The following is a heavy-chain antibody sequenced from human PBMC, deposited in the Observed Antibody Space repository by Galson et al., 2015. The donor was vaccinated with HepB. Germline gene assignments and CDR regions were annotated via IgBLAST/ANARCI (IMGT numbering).Heavy chain of an antibody. CDR2: IYSGGST. J-gene: IGHJ4*02. CDR1: GFTVYNNY. CDR3: ARDPPGVAAAGSGY. D-gene: IGHD6-13*01. V-gene: IGHV3-66*02. Sequence: SLRLSCAVSGFTVYNNYMSWVRQAPGKGLEWVSLIYSGGSTHYADSVKGRFTISRDKSKNTLYLETNSLKPEDTAVYYCARDPPGVAAAGSGYWGQGTLVTVSS.